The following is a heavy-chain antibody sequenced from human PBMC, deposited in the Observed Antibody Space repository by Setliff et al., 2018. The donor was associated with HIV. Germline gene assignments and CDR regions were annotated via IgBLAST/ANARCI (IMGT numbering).Heavy chain of an antibody. CDR3: ARDMADYYDSSGYYIPDAFDI. CDR1: GGPFSSYA. D-gene: IGHD3-22*01. Sequence: SVKVSCKASGGPFSSYAISWVRQAPGQGLEWMGGIIPILGIANYAQKFQGRVTITADKSTSTAYMELSSLRSEDTAVYYCARDMADYYDSSGYYIPDAFDIWGQGTMVT. V-gene: IGHV1-69*10. CDR2: IIPILGIA. J-gene: IGHJ3*02.